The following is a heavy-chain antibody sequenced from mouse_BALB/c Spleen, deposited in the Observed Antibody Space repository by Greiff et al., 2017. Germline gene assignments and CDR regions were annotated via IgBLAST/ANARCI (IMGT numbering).Heavy chain of an antibody. J-gene: IGHJ3*01. CDR1: GFTFSSYT. V-gene: IGHV5-12-2*01. Sequence: EVQLVESGGGLVQPGGSLKLSCAASGFTFSSYTMSWVRQTPEKRLEWVAYISNGGGSTYYPDTVKGRFTISRDNAKNTLYLQMSSLKSEDTAMYYCARHSEGFAYWGQGTLVTVSA. CDR2: ISNGGGST. CDR3: ARHSEGFAY.